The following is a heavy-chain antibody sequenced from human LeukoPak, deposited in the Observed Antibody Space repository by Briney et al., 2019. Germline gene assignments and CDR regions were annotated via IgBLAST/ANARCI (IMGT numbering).Heavy chain of an antibody. CDR1: GYTFTGYY. Sequence: GASVKLSCKASGYTFTGYYMHWVRQAPGQGLEWMGWISAYNGNTNYAQKLQCRVTMTTDTSTSTAYMELRSLRSDDTAVYYCARGGATIFDYWGQGTLVTVSS. J-gene: IGHJ4*02. CDR2: ISAYNGNT. V-gene: IGHV1-18*04. D-gene: IGHD1-26*01. CDR3: ARGGATIFDY.